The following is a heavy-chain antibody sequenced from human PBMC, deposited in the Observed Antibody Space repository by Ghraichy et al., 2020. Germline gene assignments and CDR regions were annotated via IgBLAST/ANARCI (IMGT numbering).Heavy chain of an antibody. D-gene: IGHD4-17*01. Sequence: LSLTCAASGFNFARHWMSWVRQVPGKGLEWVASIKSDGSDRYYVDSVKGRFTISRDNAENSVSLELTSLRAEDTAVYYCARDPYGDYKYGGTDYWGRGTLVRVSS. CDR2: IKSDGSDR. CDR3: ARDPYGDYKYGGTDY. V-gene: IGHV3-7*01. J-gene: IGHJ4*02. CDR1: GFNFARHW.